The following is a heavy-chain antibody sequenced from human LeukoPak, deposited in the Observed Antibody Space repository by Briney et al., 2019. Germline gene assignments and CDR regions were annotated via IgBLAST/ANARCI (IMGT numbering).Heavy chain of an antibody. CDR1: GITFTSYD. D-gene: IGHD3-22*01. Sequence: PGGSLRLSCTASGITFTSYDMSWVRQAPGKGLEWVSVIYSGGSTYYADSVKGRFTISRDNSKNTLYLQMNSLRAEDTAVYYCASRSGTKIVVASDSFDTWGQGTMVTVSS. V-gene: IGHV3-53*01. CDR2: IYSGGST. CDR3: ASRSGTKIVVASDSFDT. J-gene: IGHJ3*02.